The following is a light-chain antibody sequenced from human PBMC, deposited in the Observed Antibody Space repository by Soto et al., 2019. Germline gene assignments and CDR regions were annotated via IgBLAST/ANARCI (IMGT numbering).Light chain of an antibody. Sequence: QSVLTQPASVSGSPGQSITISCTGTSSDVGGYKYVSWYQHHPGKAPKLITYDVSNRPSGVSNRFSGSKSGNTASLTISGLQAEDEADYYCASSASRTTLEAYVFGTGTKLTVL. CDR2: DVS. CDR3: ASSASRTTLEAYV. J-gene: IGLJ1*01. CDR1: SSDVGGYKY. V-gene: IGLV2-14*03.